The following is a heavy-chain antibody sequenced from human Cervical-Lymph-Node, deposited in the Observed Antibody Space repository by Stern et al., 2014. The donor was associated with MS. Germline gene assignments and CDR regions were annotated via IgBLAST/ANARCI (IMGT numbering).Heavy chain of an antibody. Sequence: QVQLQESGPGLVKPSETLSLTCTVSGGSISSYYWSWIRQPPGKGLEWIGYIYYSGSTNYNPSLKSRVTISVDTSKNQFSLKLSSVTAADTAVYYCARGQWELLRYYYYGMDVWGQGTTVTVSS. CDR1: GGSISSYY. D-gene: IGHD1-26*01. V-gene: IGHV4-59*01. CDR3: ARGQWELLRYYYYGMDV. J-gene: IGHJ6*02. CDR2: IYYSGST.